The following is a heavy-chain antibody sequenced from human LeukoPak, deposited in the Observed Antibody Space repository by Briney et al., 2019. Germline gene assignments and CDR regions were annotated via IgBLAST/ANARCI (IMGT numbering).Heavy chain of an antibody. V-gene: IGHV1-2*02. D-gene: IGHD2-15*01. CDR2: INPSSGGT. CDR1: GYTFTGYY. CDR3: ASNGRYCSGGSCLGY. J-gene: IGHJ4*02. Sequence: ASVKVSCKASGYTFTGYYMHWVRQAPGQGLEWMGWINPSSGGTNYAQKFQGRVTMTRDTSISTAYMELSRLRSDDTAVYYCASNGRYCSGGSCLGYWGQGTLVTVSS.